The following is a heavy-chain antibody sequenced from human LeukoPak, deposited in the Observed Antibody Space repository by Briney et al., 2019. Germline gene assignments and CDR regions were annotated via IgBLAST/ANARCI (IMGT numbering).Heavy chain of an antibody. D-gene: IGHD4-17*01. J-gene: IGHJ4*02. V-gene: IGHV3-23*01. CDR2: FRGSGVAT. CDR1: GFTFSSYG. Sequence: GGTLRLSCAASGFTFSSYGMSWVRQAPGKGLEWVSGFRGSGVATFYADSVKGWFTISRDDAKNLLYLDMNSLRAEDTAVYYCARGHTAVTRHFDFWGQGTLVTVSS. CDR3: ARGHTAVTRHFDF.